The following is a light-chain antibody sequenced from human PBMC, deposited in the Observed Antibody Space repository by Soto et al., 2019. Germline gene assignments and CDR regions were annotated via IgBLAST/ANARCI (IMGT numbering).Light chain of an antibody. V-gene: IGLV2-23*02. Sequence: QSALTQPASVSGSPGQSITISCTGTSSDVGGYNLVSWYQQHPGKAPKLIIYEVTYRPSGISNRFSGSKSGNTASLTISGLQAEDEAEYYCCSYAGSATYVVFGGGTQLTVL. CDR2: EVT. CDR1: SSDVGGYNL. J-gene: IGLJ2*01. CDR3: CSYAGSATYVV.